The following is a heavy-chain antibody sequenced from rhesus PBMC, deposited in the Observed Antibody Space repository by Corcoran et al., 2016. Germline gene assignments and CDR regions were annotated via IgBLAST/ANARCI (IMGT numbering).Heavy chain of an antibody. CDR1: GGSVSSSNW. V-gene: IGHV4-65*01. CDR2: ISGSSGST. Sequence: QAQLQESGPGLVKPSETLSLPCAVSGGSVSSSNWWSWIRQPPGKGLEWIGYISGSSGSTYYNPSLKSRVTSSTDTSKNQFSLKLSSVTAADTAVYYCARDGPYGLDSWGQGVVVTVSS. CDR3: ARDGPYGLDS. J-gene: IGHJ6*01.